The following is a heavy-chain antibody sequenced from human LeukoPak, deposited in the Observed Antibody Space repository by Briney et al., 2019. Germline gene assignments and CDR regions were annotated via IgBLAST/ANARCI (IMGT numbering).Heavy chain of an antibody. V-gene: IGHV1-46*01. J-gene: IGHJ5*02. D-gene: IGHD6-13*01. CDR2: INPSRGST. Sequence: GASVKVSCKASGYTFTSYYMDWVRQAPGQGLEWMGIINPSRGSTNYAQKLQGKVTMTTDTSTSTAYMELRSLRSDDTAVYYCARSYGSSSWYGWFDPWGQGTLVTVSS. CDR1: GYTFTSYY. CDR3: ARSYGSSSWYGWFDP.